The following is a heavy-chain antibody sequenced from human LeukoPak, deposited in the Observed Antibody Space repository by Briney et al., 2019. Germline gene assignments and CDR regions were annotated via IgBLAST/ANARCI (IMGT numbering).Heavy chain of an antibody. V-gene: IGHV4-61*02. J-gene: IGHJ6*03. CDR1: GVSISSRYHY. CDR2: IYSSGST. CDR3: ARDGGWDCYYCYMDV. Sequence: SETLSLTCTVSGVSISSRYHYWTWIRQPAGKGLEWIGRIYSSGSTNYNPSLQSRVAISLGTSENQFSLMLTSVTAADTAVYYCARDGGWDCYYCYMDVWGKGTTVTVSS. D-gene: IGHD3-16*01.